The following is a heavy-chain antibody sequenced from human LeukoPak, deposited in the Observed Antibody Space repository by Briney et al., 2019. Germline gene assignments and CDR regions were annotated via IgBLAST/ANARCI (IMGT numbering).Heavy chain of an antibody. CDR3: AYSSSLMPDTYNI. CDR2: TYRRSRWYH. J-gene: IGHJ3*02. Sequence: SQTLSLTCAISGASVSSNSATWDWIRQSPSGGLEWLGRTYRRSRWYHDYAVSVKSRITINAETSKNQFSLQLTSVIAEDTAVYFCAYSSSLMPDTYNIWGQGTMVIVSS. D-gene: IGHD6-13*01. CDR1: GASVSSNSAT. V-gene: IGHV6-1*01.